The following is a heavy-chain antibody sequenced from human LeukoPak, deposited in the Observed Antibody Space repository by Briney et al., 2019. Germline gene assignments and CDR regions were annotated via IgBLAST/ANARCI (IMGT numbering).Heavy chain of an antibody. CDR1: EFGFGSYA. Sequence: PGGSLRLSCAASEFGFGSYAMSWVRQAPGKGLQWVSGISGSGDSTYYADSVNGRFTISRDNSKNTLYLQMISLRAEDTAVYYCAKGGGSYFRRVTYYYYYMDVWGKGTTVTVSS. J-gene: IGHJ6*03. CDR3: AKGGGSYFRRVTYYYYYMDV. CDR2: ISGSGDST. V-gene: IGHV3-23*01. D-gene: IGHD1-26*01.